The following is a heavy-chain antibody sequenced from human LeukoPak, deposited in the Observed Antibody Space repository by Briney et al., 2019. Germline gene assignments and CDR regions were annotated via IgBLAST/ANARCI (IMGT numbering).Heavy chain of an antibody. CDR2: IKQDGSEK. CDR3: ARMSCSSWYVCDY. Sequence: GGSLRLSCAASGFSFSSYWMTWVRQAPGKGLEWVANIKQDGSEKYYVDSVMGRFTISRDNAKNSLYLQMNSLRAEDTAVYYCARMSCSSWYVCDYWGQGTLVTVSS. V-gene: IGHV3-7*01. D-gene: IGHD6-13*01. J-gene: IGHJ4*02. CDR1: GFSFSSYW.